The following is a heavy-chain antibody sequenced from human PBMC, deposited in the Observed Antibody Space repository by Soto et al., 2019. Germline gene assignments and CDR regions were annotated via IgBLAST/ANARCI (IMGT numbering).Heavy chain of an antibody. CDR2: ISPYTGNT. D-gene: IGHD3-16*01. V-gene: IGHV1-18*01. CDR1: GYIFVNYC. J-gene: IGHJ6*02. Sequence: QVQLVQSGDEVKKPGASVKVSCKASGYIFVNYCIAWVRQAPGQGLEWMGWISPYTGNTHSATKVQGRLTMTTDTSTSTAYMDLGSLTSDDTAVYYCVMVDNYVTPTPQDVWGQGTTVTGSS. CDR3: VMVDNYVTPTPQDV.